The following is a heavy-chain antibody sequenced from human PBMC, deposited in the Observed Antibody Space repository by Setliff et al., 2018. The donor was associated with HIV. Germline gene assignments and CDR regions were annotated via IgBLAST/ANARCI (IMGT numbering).Heavy chain of an antibody. CDR2: ISDSGTT. CDR3: ARSLAGLMNYFDY. CDR1: GGSISPYY. Sequence: PSETLSLTCTVSGGSISPYYWSWIRQPPGKGLEWIAWISDSGTTNYNPSLKSRVTLSVDTSKNQISLRLTSVTAADTAVYFCARSLAGLMNYFDYWGQGMLVTV. V-gene: IGHV4-59*08. J-gene: IGHJ4*02. D-gene: IGHD6-19*01.